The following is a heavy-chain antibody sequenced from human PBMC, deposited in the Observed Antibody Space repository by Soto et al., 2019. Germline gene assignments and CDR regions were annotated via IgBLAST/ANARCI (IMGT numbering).Heavy chain of an antibody. J-gene: IGHJ4*02. V-gene: IGHV1-3*01. Sequence: EASVKVSCKASGYTFTNYAMHWVRQAPGQRLEWMGWINAGNGNTKYSQKFQGRVTITRDTSASTAYMELSSLRSEDTAVYYCARVGAAAGPYYFDYWGQGTLVTVSS. CDR3: ARVGAAAGPYYFDY. D-gene: IGHD6-13*01. CDR2: INAGNGNT. CDR1: GYTFTNYA.